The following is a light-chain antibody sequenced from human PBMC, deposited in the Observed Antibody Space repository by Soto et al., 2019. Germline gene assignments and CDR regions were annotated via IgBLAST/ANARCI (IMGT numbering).Light chain of an antibody. Sequence: QSVLIQPPSVSGSPGQSVTISCTGTSSDVGSYDYVSWYQQHPGTVPKPMIYNVNTQPSGVPDRFSGSKSGNTASMTISGLQAEDEADYYCISYTSDDVRYVFGTGTKVTVL. V-gene: IGLV2-18*02. CDR1: SSDVGSYDY. J-gene: IGLJ1*01. CDR3: ISYTSDDVRYV. CDR2: NVN.